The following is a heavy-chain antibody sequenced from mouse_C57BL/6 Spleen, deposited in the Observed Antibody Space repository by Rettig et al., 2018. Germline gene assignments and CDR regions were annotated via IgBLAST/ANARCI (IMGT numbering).Heavy chain of an antibody. CDR1: GFNIKDDY. Sequence: EVELQQSGAELVRPGASVKLSCTASGFNIKDDYMHWVKQRPEQGLEWIGWIDPENGDTEYASKFQGKATITADTASNTAYLQLSSLTSEDTAVYYCTKPYAMDYWGQGTSVTVSS. CDR3: TKPYAMDY. J-gene: IGHJ4*01. V-gene: IGHV14-4*01. CDR2: IDPENGDT.